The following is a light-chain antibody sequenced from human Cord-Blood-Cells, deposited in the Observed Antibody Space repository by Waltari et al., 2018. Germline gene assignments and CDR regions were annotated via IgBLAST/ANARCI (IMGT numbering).Light chain of an antibody. CDR1: SSDVVGHTF. CDR2: EVS. J-gene: IGLJ2*01. V-gene: IGLV2-8*01. CDR3: SSYAGSNNVV. Sequence: QSALTQPPSASGSPGQSVTISCPGPSSDVVGHTFVSWYQQNPGKSPKLMISEVSKRPSGVPERFSGSKSGNTASLTVSVLQAEDEADYYCSSYAGSNNVVFGGGTKLTVL.